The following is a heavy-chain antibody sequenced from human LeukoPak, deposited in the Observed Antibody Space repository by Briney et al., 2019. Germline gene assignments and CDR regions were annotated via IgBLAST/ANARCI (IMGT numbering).Heavy chain of an antibody. J-gene: IGHJ3*02. CDR1: GYTFTSYY. Sequence: ASVKVSCKASGYTFTSYYMHWVRQAPGQGLEWMGIINPSGGSTSYAQKFQGRVTMTRDTSTSTVYMELSSLRSEDTAVYYCAREEGHYYDSSETRGTQRDDAFDIWGQGTMVTVSS. D-gene: IGHD3-22*01. CDR2: INPSGGST. CDR3: AREEGHYYDSSETRGTQRDDAFDI. V-gene: IGHV1-46*01.